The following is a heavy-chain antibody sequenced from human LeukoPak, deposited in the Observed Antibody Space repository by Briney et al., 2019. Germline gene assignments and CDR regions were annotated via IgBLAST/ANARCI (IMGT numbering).Heavy chain of an antibody. Sequence: ASVKVSCKASGYTFTSYDINWVRQATGQGLEWMGWMNPNSGNTGYARKFQGRVTMTRNTSISTAYMELSSLRSEDTAVYYCARRRARLRYFDWSPPPYGMDVWGQGTTVTVSS. CDR2: MNPNSGNT. D-gene: IGHD3-9*01. CDR1: GYTFTSYD. V-gene: IGHV1-8*01. J-gene: IGHJ6*02. CDR3: ARRRARLRYFDWSPPPYGMDV.